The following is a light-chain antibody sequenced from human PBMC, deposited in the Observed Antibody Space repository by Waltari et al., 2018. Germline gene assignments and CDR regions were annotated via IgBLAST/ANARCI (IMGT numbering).Light chain of an antibody. V-gene: IGKV3-20*01. Sequence: DIMLTQSPGTLSLSPGERATLSCSASQSISKYLAWYQQKPGQAPRLLIYDAASRATGIPDRFGGSGSGTDFSLTISRLEPEDSAVYYCQKYGTLPATFGQGTKVEIK. CDR3: QKYGTLPAT. CDR2: DAA. J-gene: IGKJ1*01. CDR1: QSISKY.